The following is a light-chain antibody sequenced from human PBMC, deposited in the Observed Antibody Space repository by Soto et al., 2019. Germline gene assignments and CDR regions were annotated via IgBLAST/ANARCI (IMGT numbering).Light chain of an antibody. CDR1: QSVSSN. CDR2: AAS. J-gene: IGKJ1*01. Sequence: EIVMTQSPATLSVSPGERATFSCRASQSVSSNLAWYQQKPGQAPRLLIYAASNRATGIPARFSGSGSGTDFTLTISSLEPEDFAVYYCQQHSHWPPWTFGQGTKVDI. CDR3: QQHSHWPPWT. V-gene: IGKV3-11*01.